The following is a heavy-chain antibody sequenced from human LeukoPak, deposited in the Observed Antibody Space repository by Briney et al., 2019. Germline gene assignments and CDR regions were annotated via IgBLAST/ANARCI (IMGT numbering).Heavy chain of an antibody. Sequence: PGGSLRLSCAASGFTFSSYAMSWVRQAPGKGLEWVSAISGSGGSTYYADSVKGRFTISRDNSKNTLYLQMNSLRAEDTAVYYCAKDSPVIAVAGTSLYYYYGVDVWGQGTTVTVSS. CDR2: ISGSGGST. CDR1: GFTFSSYA. V-gene: IGHV3-23*01. D-gene: IGHD6-19*01. CDR3: AKDSPVIAVAGTSLYYYYGVDV. J-gene: IGHJ6*02.